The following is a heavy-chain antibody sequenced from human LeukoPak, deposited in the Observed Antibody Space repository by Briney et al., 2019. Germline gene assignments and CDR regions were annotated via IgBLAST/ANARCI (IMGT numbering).Heavy chain of an antibody. J-gene: IGHJ6*02. D-gene: IGHD3-3*01. V-gene: IGHV1-2*06. CDR1: GYTFTGYY. Sequence: ASVKVSCKASGYTFTGYYMYWVRQAPGQGLEWMGRINPNSGGTNYAQKFQGRVTMTRDTSISTAYMELSRPRSDDTAVYYCARGGYDFVYYYYGMDVWGQGTTVTVSS. CDR3: ARGGYDFVYYYYGMDV. CDR2: INPNSGGT.